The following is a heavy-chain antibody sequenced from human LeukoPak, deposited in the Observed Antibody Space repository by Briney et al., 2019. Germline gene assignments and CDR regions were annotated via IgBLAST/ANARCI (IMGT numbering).Heavy chain of an antibody. D-gene: IGHD3-3*01. J-gene: IGHJ4*02. CDR1: GGSISSGGYY. V-gene: IGHV4-31*03. CDR2: IYYSGST. CDR3: ASSPNYDFWSGYYGVYFDY. Sequence: PSQTLSLTCTVSGGSISSGGYYWSWIRQHPEKGLEWIGYIYYSGSTYYNPSLKSRVTISVDTSKNQFSLKLSSVTAADTAVYYCASSPNYDFWSGYYGVYFDYWGQGTLVTVSS.